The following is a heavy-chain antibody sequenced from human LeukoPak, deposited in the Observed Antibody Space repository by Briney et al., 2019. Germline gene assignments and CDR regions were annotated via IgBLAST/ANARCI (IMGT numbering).Heavy chain of an antibody. Sequence: PGGSLRLSCAASGFTFSSYGMHWVRQAPGKGLEWVAVISYDGSNKYYADSVKGRFTISRDNSKNTLYLQMNSLRAEDTAVYYCAKALNVGMPPFDPWGQGTLVTVSS. CDR3: AKALNVGMPPFDP. V-gene: IGHV3-30*18. CDR1: GFTFSSYG. D-gene: IGHD2-2*01. CDR2: ISYDGSNK. J-gene: IGHJ5*02.